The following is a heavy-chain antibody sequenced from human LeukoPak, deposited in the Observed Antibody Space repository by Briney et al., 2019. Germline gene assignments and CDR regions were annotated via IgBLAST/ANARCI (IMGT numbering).Heavy chain of an antibody. CDR2: MNPNSDNT. CDR3: ARRPYKYYDILTGYYRSEFEY. V-gene: IGHV1-8*01. D-gene: IGHD3-9*01. Sequence: ASVKVSCKASGYTFTSYDINWVRQATGQGLEWMGWMNPNSDNTDYAQKFQGRVTMTRNTSISTVYMELSSPRSEDTAVYYCARRPYKYYDILTGYYRSEFEYWGQGTLVTVSS. CDR1: GYTFTSYD. J-gene: IGHJ4*02.